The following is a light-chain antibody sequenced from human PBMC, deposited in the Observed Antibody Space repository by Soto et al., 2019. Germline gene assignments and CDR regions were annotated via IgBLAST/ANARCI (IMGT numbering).Light chain of an antibody. CDR2: DVS. Sequence: QSALTQPASVSGSPGQSITISCTGTSSDVGGYNYVSWYQQHPGKAPKLMIYDVSNRPSGVSNRFSGSKSGNTASLTISGLQAEDEADYYCSSYTGTNNFGVFGPGTKVTVL. CDR1: SSDVGGYNY. V-gene: IGLV2-14*01. J-gene: IGLJ1*01. CDR3: SSYTGTNNFGV.